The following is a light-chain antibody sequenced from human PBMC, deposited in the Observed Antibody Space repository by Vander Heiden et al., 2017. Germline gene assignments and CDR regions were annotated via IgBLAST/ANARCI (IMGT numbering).Light chain of an antibody. V-gene: IGKV2-28*01. CDR2: LGS. J-gene: IGKJ2*01. Sequence: DIVMTQSPLSLPVTPGEPASISCRSSQSLLHSNGYNYLDWYLQKPGQSPQLLIYLGSNRVSGVPDRFSGSGSGTDFTLKISRVEAEHVGVYYCRQALQTPQTFGQWTKLEIK. CDR3: RQALQTPQT. CDR1: QSLLHSNGYNY.